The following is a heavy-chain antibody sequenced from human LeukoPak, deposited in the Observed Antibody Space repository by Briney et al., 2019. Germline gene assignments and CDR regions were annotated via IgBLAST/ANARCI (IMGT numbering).Heavy chain of an antibody. D-gene: IGHD3-22*01. J-gene: IGHJ4*02. CDR1: GFTFTSAW. CDR3: TTTYYYDSSGYYMDY. V-gene: IGHV3-15*01. CDR2: IKSKADGATT. Sequence: GGSLRLSCAASGFTFTSAWMNWVRQASGKGLEWVGRIKSKADGATTDYAAPVKGRFTISRDDSENTLYLQMNSLKTEDTAVYYCTTTYYYDSSGYYMDYWGQGTLVTASS.